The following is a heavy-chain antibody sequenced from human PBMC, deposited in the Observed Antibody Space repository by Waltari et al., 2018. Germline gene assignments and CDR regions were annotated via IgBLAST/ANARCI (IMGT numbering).Heavy chain of an antibody. D-gene: IGHD3-10*01. CDR2: IFSNDEK. CDR3: ARISITMVRGVIITGAFDI. CDR1: GFSLSNARLG. J-gene: IGHJ3*02. Sequence: QVTLKESGPVLVKPTETLTLTCTVSGFSLSNARLGVSWIRLPPGKALEWLAPIFSNDEKSYSTSLKSRLTISKDTSKSQVVLTMTNMDPVDTATYYCARISITMVRGVIITGAFDIWGQGTMVTVSS. V-gene: IGHV2-26*01.